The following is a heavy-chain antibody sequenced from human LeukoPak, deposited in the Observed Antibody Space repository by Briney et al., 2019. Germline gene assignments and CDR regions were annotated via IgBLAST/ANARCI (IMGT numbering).Heavy chain of an antibody. V-gene: IGHV4-34*01. J-gene: IGHJ4*02. Sequence: SETLSLTCAVYGGSFSGYYWSWIRQPPGKVLEWIGEINHSGSTNYNPSLKSRVTISVDTSKNQFSLKLSSVTAADTAVYYCARGAMGTMIVTHWGQGTLVTVSS. CDR3: ARGAMGTMIVTH. CDR2: INHSGST. CDR1: GGSFSGYY. D-gene: IGHD3-22*01.